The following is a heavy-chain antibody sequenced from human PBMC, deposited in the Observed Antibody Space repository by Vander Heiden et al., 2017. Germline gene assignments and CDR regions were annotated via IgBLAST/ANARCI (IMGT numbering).Heavy chain of an antibody. Sequence: EVQMVESGGGLVKPGGSLRLSCVVSECAFSDAWMTWIRQAPGKGLEWVGRIRRGFEGGTTEYAAPVKGRFTISRDDSISTFFLQMNSLKIEDTALYYCTTGLRPTYDHWGQGTLVTVSS. CDR1: ECAFSDAW. CDR3: TTGLRPTYDH. CDR2: IRRGFEGGTT. V-gene: IGHV3-15*01. J-gene: IGHJ4*02. D-gene: IGHD2-21*02.